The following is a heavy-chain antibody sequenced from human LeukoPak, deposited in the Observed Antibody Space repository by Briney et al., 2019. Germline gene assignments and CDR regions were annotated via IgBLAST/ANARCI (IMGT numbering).Heavy chain of an antibody. V-gene: IGHV3-30*04. D-gene: IGHD1-26*01. CDR1: GFTFISYA. J-gene: IGHJ4*02. CDR2: ISYDGSNK. Sequence: QPGGSLRLSCAASGFTFISYAMHWVRQAPGKGLEWVAVISYDGSNKYYADSVKGRLTISRDNSKNTLYLQMNSLRAEDTAVYYCARDRGKWELRYLGYWGQGTLVTVSS. CDR3: ARDRGKWELRYLGY.